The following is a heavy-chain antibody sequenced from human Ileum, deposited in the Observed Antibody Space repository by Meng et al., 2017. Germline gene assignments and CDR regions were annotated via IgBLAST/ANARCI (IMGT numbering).Heavy chain of an antibody. J-gene: IGHJ4*02. V-gene: IGHV3-11*04. CDR1: GFTFSDYY. CDR3: ARSGPTDY. CDR2: ISSGGTPI. Sequence: GESLKISSAASGFTFSDYYMSWIRQAPGKGLEWVSYISSGGTPIFYADSVKGRFTISRDNAKNSLYLQMNSLRAEDTAVYYCARSGPTDYWGQGTLVTVSS. D-gene: IGHD6-25*01.